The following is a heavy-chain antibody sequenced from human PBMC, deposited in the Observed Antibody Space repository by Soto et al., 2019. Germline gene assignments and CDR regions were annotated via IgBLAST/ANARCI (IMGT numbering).Heavy chain of an antibody. J-gene: IGHJ4*02. V-gene: IGHV3-30-3*01. D-gene: IGHD3-22*01. CDR3: ASDFPYYDSSGYYPAY. Sequence: GGSLRLSCAASGFTFSSYAMHWVRQAPGKGLEWVAVISYDGSNKYYADSVKGRSTISRDNSKNTLYLQMNSLRAEDTAVYYCASDFPYYDSSGYYPAYWGQGTLVTVSS. CDR2: ISYDGSNK. CDR1: GFTFSSYA.